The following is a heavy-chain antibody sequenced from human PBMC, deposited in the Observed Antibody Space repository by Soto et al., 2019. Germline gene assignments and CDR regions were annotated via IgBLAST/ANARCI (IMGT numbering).Heavy chain of an antibody. Sequence: SVKVSCKASGYSFTDYGVSWVRQAPGQGLEWMGGIIANFGTANYAQKFQGRVTITADESTSTAYMELSSLRSEDTAVYYCAREGGYGGYFDYWGQGTLVTVSS. D-gene: IGHD4-17*01. J-gene: IGHJ4*02. V-gene: IGHV1-69*13. CDR2: IIANFGTA. CDR1: GYSFTDYG. CDR3: AREGGYGGYFDY.